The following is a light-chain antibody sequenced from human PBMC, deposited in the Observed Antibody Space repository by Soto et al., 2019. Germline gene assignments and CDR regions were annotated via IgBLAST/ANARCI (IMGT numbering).Light chain of an antibody. Sequence: DIQMTQSPSSVSASVGDRVTITCRASQGISNWLAWYQQKPGKAPNLLIFAASSLQIGVPSRFSGSGSGTDFTLTISDLQPEDFSTYYCQQANSFPPTFGQGTKLEIK. V-gene: IGKV1-12*01. CDR2: AAS. CDR1: QGISNW. CDR3: QQANSFPPT. J-gene: IGKJ2*01.